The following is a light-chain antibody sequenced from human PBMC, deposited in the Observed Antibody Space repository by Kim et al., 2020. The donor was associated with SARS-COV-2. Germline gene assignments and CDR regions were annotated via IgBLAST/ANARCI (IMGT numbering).Light chain of an antibody. Sequence: SYELTQPPSVSVAPGKTASIPCGGDSIGSKSVHWYQQKPGQAPVLVIYYDSDRPSGIPERFSGSNSGNTATLTISRVEAGDEADYYCQEWDTSSYHVVFG. CDR2: YDS. J-gene: IGLJ1*01. V-gene: IGLV3-21*04. CDR1: SIGSKS. CDR3: QEWDTSSYHVV.